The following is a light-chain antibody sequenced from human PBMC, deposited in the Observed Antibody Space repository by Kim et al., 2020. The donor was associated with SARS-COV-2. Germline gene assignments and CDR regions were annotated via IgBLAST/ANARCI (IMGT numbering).Light chain of an antibody. Sequence: SYEVTQAPSVSVAPGKTARITCGGNNIGTKNVHWYQQKPGQAPVLVIYYDTERPSGIPERFSGSNSGNTATLTINGVEPGDEADYYCQLWDDISEQVFGGGTQLTVL. J-gene: IGLJ2*01. CDR2: YDT. CDR1: NIGTKN. V-gene: IGLV3-21*04. CDR3: QLWDDISEQV.